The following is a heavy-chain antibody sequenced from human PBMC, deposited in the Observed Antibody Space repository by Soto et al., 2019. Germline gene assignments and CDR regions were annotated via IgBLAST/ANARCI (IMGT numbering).Heavy chain of an antibody. CDR1: GGSISSYY. D-gene: IGHD3-3*01. CDR2: IYYSGST. Sequence: SETLSLTCAVSGGSISSYYWSWIRQPPGKGLEWIGYIYYSGSTNYNPSLKSRVTISVDTSKNQFSLKLSSVTAADTAVYYCARLVRFLEWLPNNWFDPWGQGTLXXVXS. J-gene: IGHJ5*02. V-gene: IGHV4-59*08. CDR3: ARLVRFLEWLPNNWFDP.